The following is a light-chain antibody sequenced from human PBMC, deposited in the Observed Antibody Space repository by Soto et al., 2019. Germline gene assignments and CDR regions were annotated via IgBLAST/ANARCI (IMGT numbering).Light chain of an antibody. CDR3: QQYNNWPLT. J-gene: IGKJ4*01. Sequence: EFVLTQSPVTLSVSPGERATLPCRARQSIGSNLAWYHQKPGQAPRLLIYDASTRATGIPARFSGSGSGTEFTLTISSLQSEDSALYYCQQYNNWPLTFGGGTKVDI. CDR2: DAS. CDR1: QSIGSN. V-gene: IGKV3-15*01.